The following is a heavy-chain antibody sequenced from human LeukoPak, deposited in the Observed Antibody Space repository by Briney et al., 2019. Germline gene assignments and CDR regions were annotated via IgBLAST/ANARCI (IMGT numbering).Heavy chain of an antibody. CDR1: GYSISSGYY. CDR2: IYYSGST. Sequence: SETLSLICTVSGYSISSGYYWGWIRQPPGKGLEWIGSIYYSGSTYYNPSLKSRVTISVDTSKNQFSLKLSSVTAADTAVYYCARVKGNWFDPWGQGTLVTVSS. CDR3: ARVKGNWFDP. V-gene: IGHV4-38-2*02. J-gene: IGHJ5*02.